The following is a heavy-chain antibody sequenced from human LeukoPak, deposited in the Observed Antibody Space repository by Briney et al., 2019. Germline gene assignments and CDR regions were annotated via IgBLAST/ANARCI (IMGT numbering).Heavy chain of an antibody. CDR2: IRSKAYGGTT. D-gene: IGHD3-16*02. J-gene: IGHJ4*02. CDR3: TRGRGDYVWGSYRLY. Sequence: PGGSLRLSCTASGFTFGDYAMSWFRQAPGKGLEWVGFIRSKAYGGTTEYAASVKGRFTISRDDSKSIAYLQMNSLKTEDTAVHYCTRGRGDYVWGSYRLYWGQGTLVTVSS. CDR1: GFTFGDYA. V-gene: IGHV3-49*03.